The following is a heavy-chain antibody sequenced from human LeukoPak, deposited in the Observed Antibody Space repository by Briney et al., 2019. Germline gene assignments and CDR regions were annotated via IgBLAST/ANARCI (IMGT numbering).Heavy chain of an antibody. CDR1: GGTFSSYA. Sequence: GASVKVSCKASGGTFSSYAISWVRQAPGQGLEWMGGIIPIFGTANYAQKFQGRVTITADESTSTAYMELSSLRSEDTAVYYCARTDCSGGSCYSAENGFDYWGQGTLVTVSS. V-gene: IGHV1-69*01. J-gene: IGHJ4*02. CDR3: ARTDCSGGSCYSAENGFDY. D-gene: IGHD2-15*01. CDR2: IIPIFGTA.